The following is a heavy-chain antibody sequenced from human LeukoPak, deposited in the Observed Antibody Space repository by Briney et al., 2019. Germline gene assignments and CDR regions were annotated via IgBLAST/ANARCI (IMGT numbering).Heavy chain of an antibody. CDR2: IKQDGSEK. Sequence: GGSLRLSCAASGFTFSSYAMSWVRQAPGKGLEWVANIKQDGSEKYYVDSVKGRFTISRDNAKNSLYLQMNSLRAEDTAVYYCARGWLADYWGQGTLVTVSS. J-gene: IGHJ4*02. CDR1: GFTFSSYA. D-gene: IGHD6-19*01. V-gene: IGHV3-7*05. CDR3: ARGWLADY.